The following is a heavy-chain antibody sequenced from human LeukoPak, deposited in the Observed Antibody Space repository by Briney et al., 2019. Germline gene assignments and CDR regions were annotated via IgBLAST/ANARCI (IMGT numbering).Heavy chain of an antibody. CDR1: RFSFSNYW. J-gene: IGHJ4*02. CDR3: ARDIVSGSGSLDY. CDR2: VKSDGSNP. V-gene: IGHV3-74*01. D-gene: IGHD3-10*01. Sequence: GGSLRLSCAASRFSFSNYWMHWVRQAPGKGLVWVSRVKSDGSNPSYADSVKGRFTISRDNAENMLYLQMNTLGAEDTAVYYCARDIVSGSGSLDYWGPGNPGHRLL.